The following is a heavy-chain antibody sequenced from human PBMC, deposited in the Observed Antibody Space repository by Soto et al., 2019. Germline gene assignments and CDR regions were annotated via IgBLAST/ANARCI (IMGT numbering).Heavy chain of an antibody. CDR1: GGSISSGDYY. V-gene: IGHV4-30-4*01. J-gene: IGHJ5*02. Sequence: SETLSLTCTVSGGSISSGDYYWILIRQPPGKGLEWIGYIYYSGSTHYNSSLKSRATISVDTSKNQFSLKLSSVTAADTAVYYCARERIQLWSRMFDPWGQGTLVTV. CDR3: ARERIQLWSRMFDP. CDR2: IYYSGST. D-gene: IGHD5-18*01.